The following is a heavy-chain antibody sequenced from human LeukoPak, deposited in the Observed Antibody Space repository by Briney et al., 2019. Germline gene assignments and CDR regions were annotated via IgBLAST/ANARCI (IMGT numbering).Heavy chain of an antibody. Sequence: GSLRLSCAASGFTFSNYWMSWVRQAPGKGLEWVANIKQDGSEKYYVDSVKGRFTISRDNAKNSLYLQMNSLRAEDTAVYYCARDPLSMVRGTNYYYGMDVWGQGTTVTVSS. J-gene: IGHJ6*02. CDR1: GFTFSNYW. CDR3: ARDPLSMVRGTNYYYGMDV. D-gene: IGHD3-10*01. CDR2: IKQDGSEK. V-gene: IGHV3-7*05.